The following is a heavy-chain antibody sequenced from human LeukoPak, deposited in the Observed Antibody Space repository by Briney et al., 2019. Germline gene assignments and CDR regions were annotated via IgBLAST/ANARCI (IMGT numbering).Heavy chain of an antibody. Sequence: GGSLRLSCAAFGFTFDDYGMSWVRQAPGKGLEWVSGFNWNGGSTGYADSVKARFTISRDNAKNSLYLQMNSLRAEDTASYYCARGYCSGGSCYLMDYWGQGTLVTVSS. V-gene: IGHV3-20*04. CDR3: ARGYCSGGSCYLMDY. J-gene: IGHJ4*02. CDR2: FNWNGGST. D-gene: IGHD2-15*01. CDR1: GFTFDDYG.